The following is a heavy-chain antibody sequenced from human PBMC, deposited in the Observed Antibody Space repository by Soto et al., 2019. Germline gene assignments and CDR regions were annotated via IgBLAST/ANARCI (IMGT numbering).Heavy chain of an antibody. V-gene: IGHV3-23*01. CDR2: ISGSGGST. Sequence: PGGSLRLSCAASGFTFSSYAMSWVRQAPGKGLEWVSAISGSGGSTYYADSVKGRFTISRDNSKNTLYLQMNSLRAEDTAVYYCAKLVGHGGYRHSEFDYWGQGTLVTVSS. CDR1: GFTFSSYA. D-gene: IGHD1-26*01. J-gene: IGHJ4*02. CDR3: AKLVGHGGYRHSEFDY.